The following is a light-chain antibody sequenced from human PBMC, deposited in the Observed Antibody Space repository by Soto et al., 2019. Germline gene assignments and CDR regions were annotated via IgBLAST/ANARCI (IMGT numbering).Light chain of an antibody. CDR2: LGS. Sequence: EIVMTQSPPSLTVTPGEPASISCRSSQRLLHSNGNNFLDWYLQKPGQSPQLLIYLGSNRATGVPERVSGSAAGKDFTLKISRVEAEDVGVYYCMQALQTPYTFGQGTKLEIK. J-gene: IGKJ2*01. V-gene: IGKV2-28*01. CDR3: MQALQTPYT. CDR1: QRLLHSNGNNF.